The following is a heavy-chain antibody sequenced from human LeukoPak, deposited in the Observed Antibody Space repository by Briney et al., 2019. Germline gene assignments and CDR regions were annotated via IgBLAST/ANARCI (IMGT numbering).Heavy chain of an antibody. V-gene: IGHV3-21*01. CDR3: ANGQLNAFDI. CDR2: ISSSSSYI. J-gene: IGHJ3*02. D-gene: IGHD2-2*01. CDR1: GFTFSSYS. Sequence: GGSLRLSCAASGFTFSSYSMNWVRQAPAKGLEWVSSISSSSSYIYYADSVKGRFTISRDNAKNSLYLQMNSLSAEDTAVYYCANGQLNAFDIWGQGTMVTVSS.